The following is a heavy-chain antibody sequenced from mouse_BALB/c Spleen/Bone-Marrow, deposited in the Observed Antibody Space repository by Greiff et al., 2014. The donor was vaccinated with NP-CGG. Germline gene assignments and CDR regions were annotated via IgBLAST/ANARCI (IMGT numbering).Heavy chain of an antibody. Sequence: VKLQESGAELVRPGASVKLSCKASGCTFTSYWMNWIKQRPEQGLEWIGRIDPYDSETHYNLKFKDKAILTVDKSSSTAYMQLSSLTSEDSAVYYCARSYDGYYVDYWGQGTTLTVSS. J-gene: IGHJ2*01. CDR2: IDPYDSET. CDR3: ARSYDGYYVDY. D-gene: IGHD2-3*01. CDR1: GCTFTSYW. V-gene: IGHV1-52*01.